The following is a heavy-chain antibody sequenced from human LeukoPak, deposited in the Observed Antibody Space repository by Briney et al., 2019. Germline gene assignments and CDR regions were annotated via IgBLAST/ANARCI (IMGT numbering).Heavy chain of an antibody. Sequence: PGGSLRLSCAASESTLSKYGMHWVRQAPGKGLEWVAFMEFDGSKIYYADTVKGRFTISRDNSKITLYLEMNSLRIDDTAVYYCATNPGSDPLDYWGQGIMVTVSS. V-gene: IGHV3-30*02. CDR2: MEFDGSKI. D-gene: IGHD3-10*01. J-gene: IGHJ4*02. CDR3: ATNPGSDPLDY. CDR1: ESTLSKYG.